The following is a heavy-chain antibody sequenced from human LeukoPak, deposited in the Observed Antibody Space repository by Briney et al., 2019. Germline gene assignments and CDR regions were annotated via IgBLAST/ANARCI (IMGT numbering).Heavy chain of an antibody. CDR2: IYYSGST. V-gene: IGHV4-59*12. D-gene: IGHD6-6*01. Sequence: PSETLSLTCTVSGGSISSYYWSWIRQPPGKGLEWIGYIYYSGSTNYNPSLKSRVTISVDTSKNQFSLKLSSVTAADTAVYYCARGGSSSSYRLDYWGQGTLVTVSS. CDR3: ARGGSSSSYRLDY. J-gene: IGHJ4*02. CDR1: GGSISSYY.